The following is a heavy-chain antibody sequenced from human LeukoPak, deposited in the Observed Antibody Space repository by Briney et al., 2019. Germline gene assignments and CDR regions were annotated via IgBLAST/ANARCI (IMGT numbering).Heavy chain of an antibody. CDR3: ARDASSSWFPFDY. CDR1: GFTFSSYE. Sequence: PGGSLSLSCAASGFTFSSYEMNWVRQAPGKGLEWVSYISSSGSTIYYADSVKGRFTISRDNAKNSLYLQMNSLRAEDTAVYYCARDASSSWFPFDYWGQGTLVTVSS. D-gene: IGHD6-13*01. J-gene: IGHJ4*02. CDR2: ISSSGSTI. V-gene: IGHV3-48*03.